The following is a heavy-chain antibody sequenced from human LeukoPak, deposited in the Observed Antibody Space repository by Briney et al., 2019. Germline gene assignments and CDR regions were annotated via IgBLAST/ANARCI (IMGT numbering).Heavy chain of an antibody. CDR2: IYYSGST. CDR3: ARGNYYDSSGYYAPDYFDY. D-gene: IGHD3-22*01. J-gene: IGHJ4*02. V-gene: IGHV4-39*01. Sequence: SETLSLTCTVSGGSISSSSYYWGWIRQPPGKGLEWIGSIYYSGSTYYNPSLKSRVTISVGTSKNQFSLKLSSVTAADTAVYYCARGNYYDSSGYYAPDYFDYWGQGTLVTVSS. CDR1: GGSISSSSYY.